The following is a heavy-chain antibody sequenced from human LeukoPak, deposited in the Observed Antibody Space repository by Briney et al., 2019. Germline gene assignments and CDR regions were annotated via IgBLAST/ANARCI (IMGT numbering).Heavy chain of an antibody. CDR2: INHSGST. Sequence: SETLSLTCSVSGYSISSGSYWGWIRQPPGKGLEWIGEINHSGSTNYNPSLKSRVTISVDTSKNQFSLKLSSVTAADTAVYYCARGRGGSPTPFDYWGQGTLVTVSS. CDR3: ARGRGGSPTPFDY. D-gene: IGHD1-26*01. V-gene: IGHV4-38-2*02. CDR1: GYSISSGSY. J-gene: IGHJ4*02.